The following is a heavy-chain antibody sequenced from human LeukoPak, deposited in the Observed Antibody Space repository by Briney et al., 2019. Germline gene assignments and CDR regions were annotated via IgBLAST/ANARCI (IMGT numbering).Heavy chain of an antibody. Sequence: GGSLRLSCAASGFTFSNYNMNWGRQAPGKGLEWVSSISSSNNYIYYADSVKGRFTISRDNAKNSLYLQMNSLRAEDTAVYYCARRSPNYYFDYWGQGTPVTVSS. J-gene: IGHJ4*02. CDR2: ISSSNNYI. V-gene: IGHV3-21*01. CDR3: ARRSPNYYFDY. CDR1: GFTFSNYN.